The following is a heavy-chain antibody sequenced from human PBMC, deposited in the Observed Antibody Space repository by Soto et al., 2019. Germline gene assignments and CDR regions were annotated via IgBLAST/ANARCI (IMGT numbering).Heavy chain of an antibody. D-gene: IGHD3-22*01. CDR2: LIPTFNRP. CDR1: GGTFSTFA. J-gene: IGHJ4*02. Sequence: QVQLVQSGAEVKKPGSSVKVSCKTSGGTFSTFAINWVRQAPGQGLEWIGGLIPTFNRPNYAQRYQGRVSISADESTSTVYLELRSLRSEDTAMYYCARDIDAFYESIGDWGPGTLVTVSS. V-gene: IGHV1-69*01. CDR3: ARDIDAFYESIGD.